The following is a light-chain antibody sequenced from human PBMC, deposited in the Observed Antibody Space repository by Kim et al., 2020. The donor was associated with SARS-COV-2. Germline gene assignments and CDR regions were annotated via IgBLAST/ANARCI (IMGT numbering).Light chain of an antibody. CDR2: GAS. CDR1: QSVTGRY. CDR3: QQYGSSPPYT. V-gene: IGKV3-20*01. J-gene: IGKJ2*01. Sequence: PGEKAELSCRASQSVTGRYLEWDQHRTGEAPRRLISGASSRATGMPDRFSGSGSGTDFTLTISRLEPEDFAVYYCQQYGSSPPYTFGQGTKLEIK.